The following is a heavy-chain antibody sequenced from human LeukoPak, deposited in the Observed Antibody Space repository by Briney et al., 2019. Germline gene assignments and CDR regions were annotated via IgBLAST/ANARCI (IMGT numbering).Heavy chain of an antibody. CDR1: GGSISSSSYY. CDR3: ARLSFDSGSYGDTFDY. CDR2: IYYSGNT. J-gene: IGHJ4*02. Sequence: PSETLSLTCTVSGGSISSSSYYWGWIRQPPGKGLEWIGNIYYSGNTYYNPSLKSRVTISVDTSKNQFSLKLASVTAADTAVYYCARLSFDSGSYGDTFDYWGQGTLVTVSS. D-gene: IGHD1-26*01. V-gene: IGHV4-39*01.